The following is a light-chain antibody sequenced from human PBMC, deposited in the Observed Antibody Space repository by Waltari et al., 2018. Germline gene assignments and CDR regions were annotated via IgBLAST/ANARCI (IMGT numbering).Light chain of an antibody. CDR2: AAS. V-gene: IGKV3-15*01. Sequence: EIEMTQSPATLSVSPGERATLSCRASQSVGSKLAWYQQKPGQAPRLLIDAASTRATGIPARFTGSGSGTEFTLTISSLQSEDFAVYHCLQYNHWPPWTFGQGTKVEIK. CDR3: LQYNHWPPWT. CDR1: QSVGSK. J-gene: IGKJ1*01.